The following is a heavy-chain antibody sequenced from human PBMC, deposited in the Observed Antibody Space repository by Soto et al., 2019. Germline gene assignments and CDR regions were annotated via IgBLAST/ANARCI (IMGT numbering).Heavy chain of an antibody. CDR2: IYSGGST. CDR3: ARGSYDYIWGSYRYTGLDY. V-gene: IGHV3-66*01. D-gene: IGHD3-16*02. CDR1: GFTVSSNY. J-gene: IGHJ4*02. Sequence: GGSLRLSCAASGFTVSSNYMSWVRQAPGKGLEWVSVIYSGGSTYYADSVKGRFTISRDNSKNTLYLQMNSLRAEDTAVYYCARGSYDYIWGSYRYTGLDYWGQGTLVTVSS.